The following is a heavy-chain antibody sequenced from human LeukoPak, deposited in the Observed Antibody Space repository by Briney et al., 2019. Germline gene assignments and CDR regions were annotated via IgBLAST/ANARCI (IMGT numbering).Heavy chain of an antibody. CDR1: GFTFSSYG. J-gene: IGHJ3*02. V-gene: IGHV3-30*02. CDR2: IRYDGSNK. Sequence: GGSLRLSCAASGFTFSSYGMHWVRQAPGKGLEWVAFIRYDGSNKYYADSVKGRFTISRDNSKNTLYLQMNSLRAEDTAVYYCATPYCTNGVCSAGAFDIWGQGTMVTVSS. D-gene: IGHD2-8*01. CDR3: ATPYCTNGVCSAGAFDI.